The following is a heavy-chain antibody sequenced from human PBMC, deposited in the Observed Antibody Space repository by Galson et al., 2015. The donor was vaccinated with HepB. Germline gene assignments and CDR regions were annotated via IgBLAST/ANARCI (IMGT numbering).Heavy chain of an antibody. Sequence: SLRLSCAASGFTFSSYSMNWVRQAPGKGLEWVSSISSSSSYIYYADSVKGRCTISRDNAKNSLYLQMNSLRAKDTAVYYCASLRNGDNYYYYGMDVWGQGTTVTVSS. CDR2: ISSSSSYI. D-gene: IGHD4-17*01. CDR1: GFTFSSYS. V-gene: IGHV3-21*01. J-gene: IGHJ6*02. CDR3: ASLRNGDNYYYYGMDV.